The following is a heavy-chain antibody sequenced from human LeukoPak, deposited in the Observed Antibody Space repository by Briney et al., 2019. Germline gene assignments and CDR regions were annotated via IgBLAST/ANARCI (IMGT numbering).Heavy chain of an antibody. CDR2: IYYSGSTT. CDR1: GGSISSYY. Sequence: SETLSLTCTVSGGSISSYYWSWIRQPPGKGLEWIGYIYYSGSTTNYNPSLKSRVTISVDTSKNQFSLKLSSVTAADTAVYYCARKPIINNAWYYFDYWGQGTLVTVFS. CDR3: ARKPIINNAWYYFDY. D-gene: IGHD1/OR15-1a*01. J-gene: IGHJ4*02. V-gene: IGHV4-59*12.